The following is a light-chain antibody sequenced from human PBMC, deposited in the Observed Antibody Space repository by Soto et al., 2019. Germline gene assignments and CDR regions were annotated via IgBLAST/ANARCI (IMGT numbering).Light chain of an antibody. J-gene: IGKJ2*01. CDR2: DGS. CDR3: QQRDDLYT. CDR1: QSISTY. Sequence: EILLTQSPVTLSLSPGQRATLSCRASQSISTYLAWYQVKPGQAPRLLISDGSNRASGIPARFVGSGSGTDFTLTITGLQPEDFAVYFCQQRDDLYTFGQGTKLQIK. V-gene: IGKV3-11*01.